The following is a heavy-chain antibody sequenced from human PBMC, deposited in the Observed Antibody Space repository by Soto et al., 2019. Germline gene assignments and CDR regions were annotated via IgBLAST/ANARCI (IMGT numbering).Heavy chain of an antibody. V-gene: IGHV3-23*01. CDR2: ISGNGGST. Sequence: GGSLRLSCAASGFTFSSYAMSWVRQAQGRGLEWVSIISGNGGSTYYAASVKGRFTISRDNTKNTLYLQMDSLTAEDTAVYYCAKGSEFSNSYTLDFDFWGQGALVTVSS. J-gene: IGHJ4*02. D-gene: IGHD6-6*01. CDR1: GFTFSSYA. CDR3: AKGSEFSNSYTLDFDF.